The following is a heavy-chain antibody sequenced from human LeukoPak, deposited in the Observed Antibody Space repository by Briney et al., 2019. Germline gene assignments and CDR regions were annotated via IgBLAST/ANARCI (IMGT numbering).Heavy chain of an antibody. V-gene: IGHV4-59*01. CDR2: VDHTGST. Sequence: PSETLSLTCTVSDDSITMYYWTWIRQPPGKGLEWIGYVDHTGSTRFNPSLNGRVSISRDTSNNFFSLRLRSVTAADTAVYFCARGRVSSSTWYSTYYYFFYMDFWGKGTTVTVSS. CDR3: ARGRVSSSTWYSTYYYFFYMDF. CDR1: DDSITMYY. D-gene: IGHD4-11*01. J-gene: IGHJ6*03.